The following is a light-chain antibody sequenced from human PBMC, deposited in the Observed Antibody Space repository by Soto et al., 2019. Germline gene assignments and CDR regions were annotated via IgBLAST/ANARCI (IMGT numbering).Light chain of an antibody. CDR1: PGISSW. Sequence: DIQMTQSPSTLSASVGDRVTITCRASPGISSWLAWHQQKPGKAPKLLIYKASSLESGVPSRSSGSGPGTESTLTITSPQPDAFAQYYCQQYNSYSYSFGQGTKLDIK. V-gene: IGKV1-5*03. CDR2: KAS. CDR3: QQYNSYSYS. J-gene: IGKJ2*01.